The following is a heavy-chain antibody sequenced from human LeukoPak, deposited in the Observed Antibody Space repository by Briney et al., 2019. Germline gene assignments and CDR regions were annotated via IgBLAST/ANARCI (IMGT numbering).Heavy chain of an antibody. Sequence: AETLSLTCAVSGYSLSSGYYWGWIRQPPGKGLEWIGSIYHRGSTYYNPSLKSRVTISVDTSKNQFSLKLSSVTAADTAVYYCARRNYYYDSSAYAFDIWGQGTMVTVSS. J-gene: IGHJ3*02. V-gene: IGHV4-38-2*01. CDR3: ARRNYYYDSSAYAFDI. CDR1: GYSLSSGYY. D-gene: IGHD3-22*01. CDR2: IYHRGST.